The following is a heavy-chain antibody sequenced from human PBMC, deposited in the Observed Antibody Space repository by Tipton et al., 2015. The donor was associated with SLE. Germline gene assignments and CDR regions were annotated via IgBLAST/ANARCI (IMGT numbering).Heavy chain of an antibody. V-gene: IGHV4-39*07. J-gene: IGHJ4*02. CDR2: IYYSGST. D-gene: IGHD4-23*01. CDR3: ARVGVVTPFDY. CDR1: GGSISSSSYY. Sequence: TLSLTCTVSGGSISSSSYYWGWIRQPPGKGLEWIGSIYYSGSTYYNPSLKSRVTISVDTSKNQFSLKLRSVTAADTAVYYCARVGVVTPFDYWGQGTLVTVAS.